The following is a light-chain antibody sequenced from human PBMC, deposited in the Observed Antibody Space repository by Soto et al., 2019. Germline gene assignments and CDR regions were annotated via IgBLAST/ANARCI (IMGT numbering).Light chain of an antibody. CDR1: QSVSSN. CDR2: GAS. CDR3: QHYNNWPRT. J-gene: IGKJ1*01. V-gene: IGKV3-15*01. Sequence: EIVMTQSPATLSVSPGERATLSCRASQSVSSNLAWYQQKPGQAPRLLIYGASTRATGIPARFSGSGSGTEFPLTISSLQYEDFAVYYCQHYNNWPRTFGQGTKVEIK.